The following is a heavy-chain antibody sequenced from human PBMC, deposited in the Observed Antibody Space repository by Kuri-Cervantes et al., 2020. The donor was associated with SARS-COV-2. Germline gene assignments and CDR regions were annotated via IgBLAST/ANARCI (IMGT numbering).Heavy chain of an antibody. CDR3: ARGSASMGVDY. Sequence: ASVKVSCKASGYTFTSYDINWVRQATGQGLEWMGWMNPNSGNTGYAQKFQGRVTITRNTSISTAYMELSSPRSEDTAVYYCARGSASMGVDYWGQGTLVTVSS. J-gene: IGHJ4*02. D-gene: IGHD2-8*01. CDR1: GYTFTSYD. V-gene: IGHV1-8*03. CDR2: MNPNSGNT.